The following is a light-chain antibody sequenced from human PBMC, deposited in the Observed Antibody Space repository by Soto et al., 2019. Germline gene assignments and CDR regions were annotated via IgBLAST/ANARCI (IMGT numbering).Light chain of an antibody. Sequence: EVVLTQSPGTLSLSPGERATLSCRASQSVSRNYLAWYQQKPGQPPRLLIYGASRRASGIPDRFSGSGSGTDFTLTISRLEPEDFAVYYCQQYGSSTYTFGQGTKVDIK. J-gene: IGKJ2*01. CDR1: QSVSRNY. CDR3: QQYGSSTYT. CDR2: GAS. V-gene: IGKV3-20*01.